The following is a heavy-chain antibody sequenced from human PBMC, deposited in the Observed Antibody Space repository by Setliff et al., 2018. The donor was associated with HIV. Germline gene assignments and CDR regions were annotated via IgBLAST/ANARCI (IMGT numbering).Heavy chain of an antibody. CDR1: GVSMTNNY. Sequence: SETLSLTCSVSGVSMTNNYWTWIRQSPGKGLEWIGYVHYSGNTRYNPSLKSRVTISVDTSKKHFSLKLKSVTAADTAVYYCALTGHRLLRGYMDVWGKGTTVTVSS. V-gene: IGHV4-59*12. CDR2: VHYSGNT. CDR3: ALTGHRLLRGYMDV. D-gene: IGHD2-15*01. J-gene: IGHJ6*03.